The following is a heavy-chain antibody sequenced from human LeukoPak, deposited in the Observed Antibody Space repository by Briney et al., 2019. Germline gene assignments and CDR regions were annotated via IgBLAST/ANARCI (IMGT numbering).Heavy chain of an antibody. D-gene: IGHD3-22*01. V-gene: IGHV3-23*01. Sequence: PGGSLRLSCAVSGITLSNCGMSWVRQAPGKGLEWVAGISGSGGGTNYADSVKRRFTIYRDNRKNTLYLKLNSLRADDTAVYFCAKRGVVIRVILVGFHKEAYYFASWGQGALVTVSS. J-gene: IGHJ4*02. CDR2: ISGSGGGT. CDR3: AKRGVVIRVILVGFHKEAYYFAS. CDR1: GITLSNCG.